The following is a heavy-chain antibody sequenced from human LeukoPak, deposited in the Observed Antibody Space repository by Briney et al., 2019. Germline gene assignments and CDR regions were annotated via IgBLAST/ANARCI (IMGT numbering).Heavy chain of an antibody. CDR3: TTLGYHLDS. J-gene: IGHJ4*02. CDR2: SRGSDSTT. CDR1: GFAFSAYE. D-gene: IGHD3-22*01. V-gene: IGHV3-48*03. Sequence: GGSLRLSCAATGFAFSAYEMNWVRQAPGKGLEWVAYSRGSDSTTYYADSVKGRFVISRDNARSSLYLHMNSLRADDTALYYCTTLGYHLDSWGQGTLVTVSS.